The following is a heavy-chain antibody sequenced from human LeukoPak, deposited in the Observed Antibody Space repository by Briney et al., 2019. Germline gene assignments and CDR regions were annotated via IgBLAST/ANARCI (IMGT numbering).Heavy chain of an antibody. V-gene: IGHV4-34*01. CDR2: INHSGST. Sequence: SETLSLTCAVYGGTFSGYYWSWIRQPPGKGLEWIGEINHSGSTNYNPSLKSRVTISVDTSKNQFSLKLSSVTAADTAVYYCARGFKGDYWGQGTLVTVSS. CDR3: ARGFKGDY. CDR1: GGTFSGYY. J-gene: IGHJ4*02.